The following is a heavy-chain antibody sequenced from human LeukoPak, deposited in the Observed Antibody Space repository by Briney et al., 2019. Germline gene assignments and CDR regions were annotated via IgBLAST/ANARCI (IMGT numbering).Heavy chain of an antibody. CDR2: IYYSGST. CDR1: GGSISSYY. CDR3: ASGEMSTYDYVWGSYRILSSLSFDI. V-gene: IGHV4-59*01. Sequence: SETLSLTCTVSGGSISSYYWSWIRQPPGKGLEWIGYIYYSGSTNYNPSLKSRVTISVDTSKNQFSLKLSSVTAAGTAVYYCASGEMSTYDYVWGSYRILSSLSFDIWGQGTMVTVSS. J-gene: IGHJ3*02. D-gene: IGHD3-16*02.